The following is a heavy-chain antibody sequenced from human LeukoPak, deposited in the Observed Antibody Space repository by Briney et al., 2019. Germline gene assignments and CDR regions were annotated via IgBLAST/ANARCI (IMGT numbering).Heavy chain of an antibody. V-gene: IGHV4-59*08. CDR2: MYYSGNT. J-gene: IGHJ4*02. CDR1: GGSISSYY. Sequence: SETLSLTCTVSGGSISSYYWSWIRQPPGKGLEWIGYMYYSGNTNYNPSLKSRVTISVDTSKNQFSLNLSSVTAADTAVYYCASWGTGFDYWGQGTLVTVSS. CDR3: ASWGTGFDY. D-gene: IGHD7-27*01.